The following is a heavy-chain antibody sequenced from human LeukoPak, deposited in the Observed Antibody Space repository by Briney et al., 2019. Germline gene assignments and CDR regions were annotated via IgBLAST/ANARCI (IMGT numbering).Heavy chain of an antibody. CDR2: IRSKTHSGAT. D-gene: IGHD5-18*01. CDR1: GFTFGDYA. V-gene: IGHV3-49*03. CDR3: TRGYSYGFH. J-gene: IGHJ4*02. Sequence: GGSLRLSCTASGFTFGDYAMSWFRQAPGKGLEWLGFIRSKTHSGATEYAASVGGRFTISRDDSKSIAYLQMNSLKIEDTAMYYCTRGYSYGFHWGQGTLVTVSS.